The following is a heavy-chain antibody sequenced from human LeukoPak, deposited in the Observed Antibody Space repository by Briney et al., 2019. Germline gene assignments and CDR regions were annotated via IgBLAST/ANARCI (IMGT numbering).Heavy chain of an antibody. D-gene: IGHD3-16*01. Sequence: PSETLSLTCTVSGGSISSSSYYWGWIGQPPGKGLEWIGSIYYSGSTYYNPSLKSRVTISVDTSKNQFSLKLSSVTAADTAVYYCARRALIFPPRGFDPWGQGTLVAVSS. CDR2: IYYSGST. J-gene: IGHJ5*02. CDR1: GGSISSSSYY. CDR3: ARRALIFPPRGFDP. V-gene: IGHV4-39*01.